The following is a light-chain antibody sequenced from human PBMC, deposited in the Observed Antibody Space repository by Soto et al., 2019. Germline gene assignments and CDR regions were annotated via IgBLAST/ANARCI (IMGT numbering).Light chain of an antibody. CDR1: GRDVGGYNY. CDR2: EVS. Sequence: SSLTQPASVSGSPGQSITISCTGTGRDVGGYNYVSWYQPHPGKAPKLMIYEVSNRPSGVSNRFSGSKSVNTASLTISGLQAGDEADYFCSSYTSYSTRGFGTGSKVTVL. J-gene: IGLJ1*01. CDR3: SSYTSYSTRG. V-gene: IGLV2-14*01.